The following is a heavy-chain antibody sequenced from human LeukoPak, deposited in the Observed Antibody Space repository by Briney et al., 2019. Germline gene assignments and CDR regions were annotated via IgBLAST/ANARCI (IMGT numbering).Heavy chain of an antibody. D-gene: IGHD3-16*01. CDR2: INPNSGGT. CDR3: ARAEVKLGEQTFDY. CDR1: GYTFTGYY. V-gene: IGHV1-2*02. Sequence: ASVKVSCKASGYTFTGYYMHWVRQAPGQGLEWMGWINPNSGGTNYAQKLQGRVTMTTDTSTSTAYMELRSLRSDDTAVYYCARAEVKLGEQTFDYWGQGTLVTVSS. J-gene: IGHJ4*02.